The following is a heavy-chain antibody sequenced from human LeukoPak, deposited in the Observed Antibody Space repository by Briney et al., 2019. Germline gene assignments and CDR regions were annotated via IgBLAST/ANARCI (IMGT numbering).Heavy chain of an antibody. CDR1: GFTFDDYG. J-gene: IGHJ4*02. CDR2: ITWNGGST. D-gene: IGHD7-27*01. CDR3: ARGDANWGYYFDY. Sequence: GGSLRLSCAASGFTFDDYGMSWVRQAPGKGLEWVSGITWNGGSTGYADSVKGRFTISRDNAKYSLYLQMNSLGAEDTALYYCARGDANWGYYFDYWGQGTLVTVSS. V-gene: IGHV3-20*04.